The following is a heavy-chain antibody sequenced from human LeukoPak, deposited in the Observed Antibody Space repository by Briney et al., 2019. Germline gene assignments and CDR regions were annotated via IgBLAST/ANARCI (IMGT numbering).Heavy chain of an antibody. J-gene: IGHJ4*02. CDR1: GFTFSSYW. D-gene: IGHD4-11*01. CDR2: INSDGSST. V-gene: IGHV3-74*01. CDR3: ARVYYSNHYFDY. Sequence: GGSLRLSCAASGFTFSSYWMHWVRQAPGKGLVWVSRINSDGSSTSYADSVKGRFTISRDNAKNSLYLQMNSLRAEDTAVYYCARVYYSNHYFDYWGQGTLVTVSS.